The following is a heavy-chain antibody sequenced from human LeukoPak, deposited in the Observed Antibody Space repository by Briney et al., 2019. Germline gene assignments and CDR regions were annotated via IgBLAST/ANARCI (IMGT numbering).Heavy chain of an antibody. CDR1: GGSISTSSHY. CDR2: IQYSGHT. CDR3: ARQSPSVNYYDSSGYYYDRFDY. Sequence: SETLSLTCTVSGGSISTSSHYWGWIRQPPGKGLEWIGSIQYSGHTYYNPTLKSRVTISADTSKNQFSLKLSSVTAAATAVYYCARQSPSVNYYDSSGYYYDRFDYWGQGTLVTVSS. V-gene: IGHV4-39*01. J-gene: IGHJ4*02. D-gene: IGHD3-22*01.